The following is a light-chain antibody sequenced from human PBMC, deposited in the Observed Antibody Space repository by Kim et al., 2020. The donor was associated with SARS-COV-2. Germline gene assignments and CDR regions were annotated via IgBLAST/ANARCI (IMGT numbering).Light chain of an antibody. CDR3: ASWDDTLNSQL. V-gene: IGLV1-47*01. CDR1: RPNIGNNF. Sequence: GQTVTISGSGCRPNIGNNFVCWYRQLPGAAPRLLMYRNDQRPSGVPDRISGSKSGTSASLAISDLRSEDEADYFCASWDDTLNSQLFGGGTQLTVL. J-gene: IGLJ3*02. CDR2: RND.